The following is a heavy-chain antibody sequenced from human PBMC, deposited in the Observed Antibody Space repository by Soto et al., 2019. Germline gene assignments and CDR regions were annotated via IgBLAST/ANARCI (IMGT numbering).Heavy chain of an antibody. D-gene: IGHD2-15*01. J-gene: IGHJ3*02. CDR2: IRGRTNSYTT. V-gene: IGHV3-73*01. CDR1: GFTLGDSA. CDR3: SREDEMGATDDALDI. Sequence: EVQLVESGGGLVQPGGSLRLSCAGSGFTLGDSAIHWVRQVSGEGLEWVGRIRGRTNSYTTSYAASVKGRFTISRDDSQNTAYLQMTSLKTEDTAVYFCSREDEMGATDDALDIWGQGTMVTVSS.